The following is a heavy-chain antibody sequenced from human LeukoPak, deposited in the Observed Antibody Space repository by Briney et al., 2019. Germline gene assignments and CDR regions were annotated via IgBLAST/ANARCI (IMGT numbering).Heavy chain of an antibody. Sequence: GGSLRLSCAASGLIVSNNYMSWVRQAPGKGLEWVSIVYSGGHTYYADSVKGQFTISRDKSKNTLYLQMSSLRAEDTAVYYCARGIRDCSRTTCYQPFDYWGQGALVTVSS. J-gene: IGHJ4*02. CDR1: GLIVSNNY. CDR2: VYSGGHT. D-gene: IGHD2-2*01. V-gene: IGHV3-53*01. CDR3: ARGIRDCSRTTCYQPFDY.